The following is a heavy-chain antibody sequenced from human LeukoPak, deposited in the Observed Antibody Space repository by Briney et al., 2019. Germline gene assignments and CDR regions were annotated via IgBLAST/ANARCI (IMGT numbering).Heavy chain of an antibody. J-gene: IGHJ4*02. V-gene: IGHV3-23*01. CDR1: GITLSNYG. Sequence: GGSLRLSCAVSGITLSNYGMTWARQAPGKGLEWVAGISDTGGRTNYADSVKGRFTISRDNPKNTLYLQMNSLRAEDTAVYFCAKRGVVIRVILVGFHKEAYYFDSWGQGALVTVSS. CDR3: AKRGVVIRVILVGFHKEAYYFDS. CDR2: ISDTGGRT. D-gene: IGHD3-22*01.